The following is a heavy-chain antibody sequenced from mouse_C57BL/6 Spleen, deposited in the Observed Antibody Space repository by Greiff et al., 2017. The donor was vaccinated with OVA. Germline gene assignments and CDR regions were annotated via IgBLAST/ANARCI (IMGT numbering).Heavy chain of an antibody. CDR1: GFTFSDYY. CDR2: INYDGSST. Sequence: EVKLVESEGGLVQPGSSLKLSCTASGFTFSDYYMAWVRQVPEKGLEWVANINYDGSSTYYLDSLKSRFIISRDNAKNILYMQMSSLKSEDTATYYCARDRDGYGPSWYFDVWGTGTTVTVSS. CDR3: ARDRDGYGPSWYFDV. V-gene: IGHV5-16*01. D-gene: IGHD2-2*01. J-gene: IGHJ1*03.